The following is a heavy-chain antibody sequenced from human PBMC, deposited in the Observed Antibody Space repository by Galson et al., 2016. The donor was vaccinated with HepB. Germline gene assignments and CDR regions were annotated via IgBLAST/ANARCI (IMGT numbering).Heavy chain of an antibody. CDR2: ISFDGGKQ. D-gene: IGHD7-27*01. J-gene: IGHJ4*02. CDR3: ARDYSYSSNWPGY. CDR1: GFALSSYG. Sequence: SLRLSCAVSGFALSSYGMHWVRQAPGKGLEWVADISFDGGKQHYADSVKGRFSISRDTSRAYLQMSSLTPADTGLYYCARDYSYSSNWPGYWGQGTLVIVSS. V-gene: IGHV3-30*03.